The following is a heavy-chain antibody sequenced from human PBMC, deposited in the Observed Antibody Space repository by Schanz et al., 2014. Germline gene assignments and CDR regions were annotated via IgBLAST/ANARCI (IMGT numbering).Heavy chain of an antibody. V-gene: IGHV3-23*01. CDR1: GFTFSAYA. D-gene: IGHD3-16*01. J-gene: IGHJ5*01. CDR3: AKTPREYCNYDNGPNWFES. Sequence: EVQLLESGGGLVQPGGSLRLSCAASGFTFSAYAMTWVRQIPGKGLEWVSAISASGGTTYYADSVKGRFTISRDNSKNTLYLQMNSLRAEDTAVYYGAKTPREYCNYDNGPNWFESWGQGTLVTVSS. CDR2: ISASGGTT.